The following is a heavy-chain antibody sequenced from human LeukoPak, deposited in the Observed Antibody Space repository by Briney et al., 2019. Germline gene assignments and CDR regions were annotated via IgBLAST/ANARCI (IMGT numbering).Heavy chain of an antibody. D-gene: IGHD6-6*01. V-gene: IGHV3-9*01. Sequence: GRSLRLSCAASGFTFVDYAMHWVRQAPGKGLEWVSGINWDSGKIGYVDSVKGRFTISRDNARNSLYLQMNSLRPEDTALYYCAKGSVAARPGWFDPWGQGTLVTVS. CDR3: AKGSVAARPGWFDP. CDR1: GFTFVDYA. J-gene: IGHJ5*02. CDR2: INWDSGKI.